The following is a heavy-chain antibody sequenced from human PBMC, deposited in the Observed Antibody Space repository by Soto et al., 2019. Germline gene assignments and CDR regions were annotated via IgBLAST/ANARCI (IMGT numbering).Heavy chain of an antibody. CDR2: VNPSGGSA. V-gene: IGHV1-46*01. CDR3: AREENCRGGTCYSEYFHH. Sequence: QVQLVQSGAEVKKPGASVKVSYKTSGYIFTAYSMHWVRQAPGQGLEWMGVVNPSGGSAHYAQSFEGRVTLTRDTSTSTFYMELSSLRSEDTAVYYCAREENCRGGTCYSEYFHHWGQGTLVTDSS. CDR1: GYIFTAYS. J-gene: IGHJ1*01. D-gene: IGHD2-15*01.